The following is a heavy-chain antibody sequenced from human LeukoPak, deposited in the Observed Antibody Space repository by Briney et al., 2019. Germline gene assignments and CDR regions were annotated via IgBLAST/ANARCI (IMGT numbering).Heavy chain of an antibody. CDR2: INPNSGGT. CDR3: ARASLERILGAFDI. Sequence: ASVKVSCKASGYTSTGYYMHWVRQAPGQGLEWVGWINPNSGGTNYAQKFQGRVTMTRDTSISTAYMELSRLRSDDTAVYYCARASLERILGAFDIWGQGTMVTVSS. D-gene: IGHD3-3*01. V-gene: IGHV1-2*02. CDR1: GYTSTGYY. J-gene: IGHJ3*02.